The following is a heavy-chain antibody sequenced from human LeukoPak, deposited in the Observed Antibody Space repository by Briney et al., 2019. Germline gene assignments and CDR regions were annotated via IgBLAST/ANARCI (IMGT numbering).Heavy chain of an antibody. CDR2: IYYSGST. Sequence: SETLSLTCTVSGGSISSGVYYWSWIRQHPGKGLEWIGYIYYSGSTYYNPSPKSRVTISVDTSKNQFSLKLSSVTAADTAVYYCARTDSSGYYYFDYWGQGTLVTVSS. D-gene: IGHD3-22*01. J-gene: IGHJ4*02. CDR1: GGSISSGVYY. V-gene: IGHV4-31*03. CDR3: ARTDSSGYYYFDY.